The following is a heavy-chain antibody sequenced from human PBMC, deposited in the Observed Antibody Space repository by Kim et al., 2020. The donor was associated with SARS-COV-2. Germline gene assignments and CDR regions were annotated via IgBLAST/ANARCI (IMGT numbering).Heavy chain of an antibody. D-gene: IGHD1-26*01. V-gene: IGHV1-18*01. CDR2: ISAYNGNT. J-gene: IGHJ6*02. CDR3: ARVEVGAMSFHYYYGMDV. Sequence: ASVKVSCKASGYTFTSYGISWVRQAPGQGLEWMGWISAYNGNTNYAQKLQGRVTMTTDTSTSTAYMELRSLRSDDTAVYYCARVEVGAMSFHYYYGMDVWGQGTTVTVSS. CDR1: GYTFTSYG.